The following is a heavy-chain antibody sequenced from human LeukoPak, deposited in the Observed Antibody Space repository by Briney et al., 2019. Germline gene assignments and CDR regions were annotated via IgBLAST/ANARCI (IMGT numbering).Heavy chain of an antibody. Sequence: SETLSHTCTVSGGSVSSGSYYWSWVRQPPGKGLEWIGYIYYSGSTNYNPSLKSRVTISVDTSKNQFSLKLSSVTAADTTVYYCARGGGSDLASGMDVWGQGTTVTVSS. CDR1: GGSVSSGSYY. D-gene: IGHD6-25*01. V-gene: IGHV4-61*01. CDR2: IYYSGST. CDR3: ARGGGSDLASGMDV. J-gene: IGHJ6*02.